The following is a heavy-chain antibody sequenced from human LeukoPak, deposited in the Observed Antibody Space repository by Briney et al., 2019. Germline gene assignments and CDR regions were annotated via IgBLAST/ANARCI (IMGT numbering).Heavy chain of an antibody. J-gene: IGHJ2*01. CDR1: GGSISSSSYF. D-gene: IGHD5-18*01. Sequence: PSETLSLTCSVSGGSISSSSYFWGWIRQPPGKGLEWIASVHHSGSTYYNPPLKSRLTISVDTSKNQFSLKMSSVTAADTAVYYCARASGYSYGSWYFDLWGRGTLVTVSS. CDR3: ARASGYSYGSWYFDL. CDR2: VHHSGST. V-gene: IGHV4-39*07.